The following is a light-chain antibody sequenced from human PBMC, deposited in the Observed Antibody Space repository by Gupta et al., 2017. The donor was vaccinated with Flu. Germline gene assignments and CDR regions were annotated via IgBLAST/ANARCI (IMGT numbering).Light chain of an antibody. J-gene: IGKJ1*01. CDR2: AAS. V-gene: IGKV1-8*01. Sequence: IRMTQSPSSFSASTGDRVTITCRASQGISSYLAWYQQKPGKAPKLLIYAASTLQSGVPSRFSGSGSGTDFTLTISCLQSEDFATYYCQQYYSYPRTFGQGTKVEIK. CDR1: QGISSY. CDR3: QQYYSYPRT.